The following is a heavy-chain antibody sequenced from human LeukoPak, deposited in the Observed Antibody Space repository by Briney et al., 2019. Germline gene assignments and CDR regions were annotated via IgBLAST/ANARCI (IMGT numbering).Heavy chain of an antibody. CDR3: ARENWNYMYFDY. Sequence: PGGSLRLSCAASGFTFSSYSMNWVRKAPGKGLEWVSSISSSSSYIYYADSVKGRFTISRDNAKNSLYLQMNSLRAEDTAVYYCARENWNYMYFDYWGQGTLVTVSS. D-gene: IGHD1-7*01. V-gene: IGHV3-21*01. CDR1: GFTFSSYS. CDR2: ISSSSSYI. J-gene: IGHJ4*02.